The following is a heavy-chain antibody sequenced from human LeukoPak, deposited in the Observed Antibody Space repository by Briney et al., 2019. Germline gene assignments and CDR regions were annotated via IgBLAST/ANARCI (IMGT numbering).Heavy chain of an antibody. CDR1: GFTFSSFG. J-gene: IGHJ4*02. CDR2: ISSSSSYI. V-gene: IGHV3-21*01. D-gene: IGHD3-10*01. Sequence: GGSLRLSCEGSGFTFSSFGMNWVRQAPGKGLEWVSSISSSSSYIYYADSVKGRFTISRDNAKNSLYLQMNSLRAEDTAVYYCARERNSMVRGVIGYWGQGTLVTVSS. CDR3: ARERNSMVRGVIGY.